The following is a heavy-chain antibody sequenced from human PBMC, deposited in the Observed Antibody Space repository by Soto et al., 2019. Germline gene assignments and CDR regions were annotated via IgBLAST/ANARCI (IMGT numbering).Heavy chain of an antibody. CDR2: IKPDGSEK. CDR1: GLTFSSYW. Sequence: EGQLVESGGGLVQPGGSLRLSCEASGLTFSSYWMTWVRQAPGKGLEWVADIKPDGSEKYYVDSVEGRFTISRDNAKNSIYQEMNSLRVEDTAVYYCARSIPTLGVVTIRDDIWFDPWGQGTPVTVSS. V-gene: IGHV3-7*03. D-gene: IGHD3-3*01. J-gene: IGHJ5*02. CDR3: ARSIPTLGVVTIRDDIWFDP.